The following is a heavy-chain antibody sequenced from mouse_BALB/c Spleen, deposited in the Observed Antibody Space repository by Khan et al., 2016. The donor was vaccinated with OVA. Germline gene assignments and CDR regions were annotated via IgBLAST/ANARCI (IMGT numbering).Heavy chain of an antibody. CDR2: LSPGSGDT. CDR3: ARRNYFGYTLAY. D-gene: IGHD1-2*01. J-gene: IGHJ3*01. CDR1: GYSFTDYY. Sequence: VQLQESGAELARPGASVKLSCKASGYSFTDYYINWVKQRTGQGLEWIGELSPGSGDTYYNEKFKGKATLTADKSSSTAYMQLSSLTSEASAVYSCARRNYFGYTLAYWGQGTLVTVSA. V-gene: IGHV1-77*01.